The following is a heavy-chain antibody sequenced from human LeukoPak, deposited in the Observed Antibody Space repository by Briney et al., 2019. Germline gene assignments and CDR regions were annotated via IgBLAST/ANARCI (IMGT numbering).Heavy chain of an antibody. Sequence: PGGSLRLSCAASGFTFSSYWMSWVRQAPGKGLEWVANIKQDGSEKYYVDSVKGRFTISRDNAKNSLYLQMNSLRAEDTAVYYCARAYVVPASAFDIWGQGTMVTVSS. CDR2: IKQDGSEK. J-gene: IGHJ3*02. V-gene: IGHV3-7*01. CDR3: ARAYVVPASAFDI. CDR1: GFTFSSYW. D-gene: IGHD2-2*01.